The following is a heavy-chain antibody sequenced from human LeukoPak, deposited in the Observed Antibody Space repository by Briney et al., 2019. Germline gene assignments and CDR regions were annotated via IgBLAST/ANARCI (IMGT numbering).Heavy chain of an antibody. V-gene: IGHV4-59*08. Sequence: SETLSLTSTVSGASISSYYWSWIRQPAGRGLEWIGYIHYSGSNNYNPSLESRVTISEVPSKIQFSLKLSSVTAADTPVYYGAGLTDDIVGVPAPRANYYYYFMDVWGQGTTVTVSS. CDR3: AGLTDDIVGVPAPRANYYYYFMDV. CDR1: GASISSYY. D-gene: IGHD2-2*01. J-gene: IGHJ6*02. CDR2: IHYSGSN.